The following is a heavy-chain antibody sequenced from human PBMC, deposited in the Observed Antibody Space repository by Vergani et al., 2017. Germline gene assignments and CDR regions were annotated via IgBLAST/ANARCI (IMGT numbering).Heavy chain of an antibody. D-gene: IGHD4-23*01. CDR3: AREVATTFDY. Sequence: VQLLESGGGLVQPGGSLRLSCAASGFTFSSYAMHWVRQAPGKGLEWVAVISYDGSNKYYADSVKGRFTISRDNSKNTLYLQMNSLRAEDTAVYYCAREVATTFDYWGQGTLVTVSS. CDR2: ISYDGSNK. CDR1: GFTFSSYA. V-gene: IGHV3-30-3*01. J-gene: IGHJ4*02.